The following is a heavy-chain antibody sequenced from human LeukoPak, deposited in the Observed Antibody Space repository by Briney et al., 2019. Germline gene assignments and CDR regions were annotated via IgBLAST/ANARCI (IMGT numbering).Heavy chain of an antibody. V-gene: IGHV3-66*02. Sequence: GGSLRLSCAASEFSVGSNYMTWVRQAPGKGLEWVSLIYSGGSTYYADSVKGRFTISRDNSKNTLYLQMNSLRAEDTAVYYCAKEKMTYYYDSSGYPEDYWGQGTLVTVSS. CDR2: IYSGGST. J-gene: IGHJ4*02. CDR3: AKEKMTYYYDSSGYPEDY. D-gene: IGHD3-22*01. CDR1: EFSVGSNY.